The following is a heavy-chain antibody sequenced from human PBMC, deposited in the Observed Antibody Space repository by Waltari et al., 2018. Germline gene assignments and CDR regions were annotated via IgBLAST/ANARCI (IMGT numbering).Heavy chain of an antibody. CDR1: GCTFSSYA. J-gene: IGHJ4*02. Sequence: EVQLLESGGGLVQPGESLRLSCADSGCTFSSYAMSWGRRAPGRGLEWVSVVSGGGDKTENADSVKGRFTISRDNSKNTLYLQMNSLRAEDTAVYYCAKSTGIWGSHGDSWGQGTLVTVSS. CDR3: AKSTGIWGSHGDS. V-gene: IGHV3-23*01. CDR2: VSGGGDKT. D-gene: IGHD2-21*02.